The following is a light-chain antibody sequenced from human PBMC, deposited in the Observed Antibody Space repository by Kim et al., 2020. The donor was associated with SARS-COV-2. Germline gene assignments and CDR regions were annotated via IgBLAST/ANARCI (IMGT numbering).Light chain of an antibody. CDR3: QQRSNWPLT. Sequence: SSPGERATLSCRASQSVSSYLAWYQQKPGQAPRLLIYDASNRATGIPARFSGSGSGTDFTLTISSLEPEDFAVYYCQQRSNWPLTFGGGTKVDIK. CDR2: DAS. J-gene: IGKJ4*01. CDR1: QSVSSY. V-gene: IGKV3-11*01.